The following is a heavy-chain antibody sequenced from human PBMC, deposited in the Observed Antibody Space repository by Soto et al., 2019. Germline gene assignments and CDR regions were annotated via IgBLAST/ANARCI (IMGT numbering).Heavy chain of an antibody. CDR2: ISGSGGST. D-gene: IGHD1-26*01. Sequence: GGSLRLSCAASGFTFSSYAMSWVRQAPGKGLEWVSAISGSGGSTYYADSVKGRFTISRDNSKNTLYLQMNSLRAEDTAVYYCAKGSRGATVWGYYYGMDVWGQGTTVTVSS. J-gene: IGHJ6*02. CDR3: AKGSRGATVWGYYYGMDV. CDR1: GFTFSSYA. V-gene: IGHV3-23*01.